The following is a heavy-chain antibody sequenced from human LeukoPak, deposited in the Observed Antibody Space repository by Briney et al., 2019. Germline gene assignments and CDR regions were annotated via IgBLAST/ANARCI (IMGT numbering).Heavy chain of an antibody. CDR3: ARGSLWFGQSRYFDY. CDR1: GGSISSYY. Sequence: SETLSLTCTVSGGSISSYYWSWIRQPPGKGLEWIGYIYYSGSTNYNPSLKSRVTISVDTSKNQFSLKLSSVTAADTAVYYCARGSLWFGQSRYFDYWGQGTLVTVSS. J-gene: IGHJ4*02. CDR2: IYYSGST. V-gene: IGHV4-59*12. D-gene: IGHD3-10*01.